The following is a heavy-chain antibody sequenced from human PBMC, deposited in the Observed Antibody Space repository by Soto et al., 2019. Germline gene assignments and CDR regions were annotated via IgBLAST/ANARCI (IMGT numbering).Heavy chain of an antibody. Sequence: QVQLVQSGAEVREPGSSVTVSCEASGGTFRSYAINWVRHAPGQGLEWMGVIIPMFGKPNYAEKFLGRVTITADEDTRTAYMEVSSLKSEDTAVYYCARSMDTNYFYCMDVWGLGTTVTVSS. V-gene: IGHV1-69*01. CDR3: ARSMDTNYFYCMDV. CDR1: GGTFRSYA. D-gene: IGHD2-8*01. J-gene: IGHJ6*02. CDR2: IIPMFGKP.